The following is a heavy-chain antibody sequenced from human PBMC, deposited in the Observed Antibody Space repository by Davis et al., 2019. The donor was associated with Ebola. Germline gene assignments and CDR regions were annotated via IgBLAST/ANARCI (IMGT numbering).Heavy chain of an antibody. CDR3: AKRTNYGDYGMDV. J-gene: IGHJ6*02. D-gene: IGHD4-17*01. CDR2: ISYDGSNK. V-gene: IGHV3-30*18. CDR1: GFTLSSSG. Sequence: GESLKISCAASGFTLSSSGMHWVRQAPGKGLEWVAVISYDGSNKYYADSVKGRFTISRDNSKNTLYLQMNSLRAEDTAVYYCAKRTNYGDYGMDVWGQGTTVTVSS.